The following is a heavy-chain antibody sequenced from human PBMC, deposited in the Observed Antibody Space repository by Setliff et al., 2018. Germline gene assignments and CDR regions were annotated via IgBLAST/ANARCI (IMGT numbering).Heavy chain of an antibody. V-gene: IGHV3-30*02. Sequence: GGSLRLSCAASGFTFSSYGMHWVRQAPGKGLEWVAFIRYDGSNKYYADSVKGRFTISRDNSKSTLYLQMNSLRAEDTAVYYCAKGDSSTRYFDYWGQGTLVTGLL. CDR3: AKGDSSTRYFDY. CDR2: IRYDGSNK. CDR1: GFTFSSYG. D-gene: IGHD6-13*01. J-gene: IGHJ4*02.